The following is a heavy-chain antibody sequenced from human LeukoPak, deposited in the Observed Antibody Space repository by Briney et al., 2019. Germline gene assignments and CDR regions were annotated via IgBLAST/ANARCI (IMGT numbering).Heavy chain of an antibody. CDR3: ARTPVYYGMDV. V-gene: IGHV1-46*03. CDR1: GYTFTSYY. Sequence: ASVKVSCKASGYTFTSYYMHWVRQAPGQGLEWMGIINPSGGSTSYAQKFQGRVTMTRDTSTSTVYMALSNLRSEDTAVYYCARTPVYYGMDVWGKGTTVTVSS. J-gene: IGHJ6*04. CDR2: INPSGGST.